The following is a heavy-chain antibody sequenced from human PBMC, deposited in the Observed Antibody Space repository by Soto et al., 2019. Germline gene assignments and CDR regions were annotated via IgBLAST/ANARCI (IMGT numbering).Heavy chain of an antibody. CDR1: GFTFSSYG. V-gene: IGHV3-33*01. J-gene: IGHJ4*02. CDR3: ARDGYTSSRPEGVFDY. CDR2: IWYDGSIQ. Sequence: QVQLVESGGGVVQPGRSLRLSCAASGFTFSSYGMHWVRQAPGKGLEWVAVIWYDGSIQYYADSVKGRFTISRDNSRDTLYLHMSSLRAEDTAVYYCARDGYTSSRPEGVFDYWGQGTLVTVS. D-gene: IGHD6-13*01.